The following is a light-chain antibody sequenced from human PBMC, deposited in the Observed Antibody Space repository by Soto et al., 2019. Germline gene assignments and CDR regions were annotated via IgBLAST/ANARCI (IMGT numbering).Light chain of an antibody. V-gene: IGKV1-5*03. J-gene: IGKJ2*01. Sequence: DIQMTQSPSTLSASVGDRVTITCRASQSISSWLAWYQQKPGKAPKLLIHKASSLESGVPSRFSGSGSGTEFTLTISSLQPDDFATYYCQQYNSYSQSTFVQGTKLEIK. CDR1: QSISSW. CDR2: KAS. CDR3: QQYNSYSQST.